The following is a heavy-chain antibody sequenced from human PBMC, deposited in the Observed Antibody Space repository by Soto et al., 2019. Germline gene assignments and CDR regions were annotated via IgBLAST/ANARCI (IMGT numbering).Heavy chain of an antibody. CDR3: ARFPGNSRYCSSTSCYYMDV. J-gene: IGHJ6*03. D-gene: IGHD2-2*01. CDR1: GFTFSSYW. Sequence: GGSLRLSCAASGFTFSSYWMSWVRQAPGKGLEWVANRKQDGSEKYYVDSVKGRFTISRDNAKNSLYLQMNSLRAEDTAVYYCARFPGNSRYCSSTSCYYMDVWGKGTTVTVSS. V-gene: IGHV3-7*01. CDR2: RKQDGSEK.